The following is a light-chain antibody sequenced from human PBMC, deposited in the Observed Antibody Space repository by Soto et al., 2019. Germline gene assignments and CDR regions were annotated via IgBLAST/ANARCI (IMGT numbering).Light chain of an antibody. CDR3: QQYGSSPRT. J-gene: IGKJ1*01. CDR2: GAS. V-gene: IGKV3-20*01. Sequence: LTQSPGTLSLSPGERATLSCRASQTVSSSYLAWYQQKLGQAPRLLIYGASNRATGIPDRFSGSGSGTDFTLTISRLEPEDFAVYYCQQYGSSPRTFGQGTKVDIK. CDR1: QTVSSSY.